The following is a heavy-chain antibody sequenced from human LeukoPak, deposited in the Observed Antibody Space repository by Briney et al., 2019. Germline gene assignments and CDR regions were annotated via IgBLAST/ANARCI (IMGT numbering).Heavy chain of an antibody. CDR3: ARSYGDYVPFDY. J-gene: IGHJ4*02. V-gene: IGHV1-69*13. CDR1: GGTFSSYA. D-gene: IGHD4-17*01. CDR2: INPIFGTA. Sequence: ASVKVSCKASGGTFSSYAISWVRQAPGQGLEWMGGINPIFGTANYAQKFQGRVTITADESTSTAYMELSSLRSDDTAVYYCARSYGDYVPFDYWGQGTLVTVSS.